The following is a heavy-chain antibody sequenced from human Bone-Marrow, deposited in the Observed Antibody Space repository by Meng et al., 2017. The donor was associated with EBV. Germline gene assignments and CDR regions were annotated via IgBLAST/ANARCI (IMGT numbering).Heavy chain of an antibody. CDR2: IKSKTDGGTT. V-gene: IGHV3-15*01. D-gene: IGHD4-23*01. J-gene: IGHJ4*02. Sequence: EVQLVESGGGVIKPGGSLRLYCAASGFTFRNAWMSWVRQAPGKGLEWVGRIKSKTDGGTTDYAAPVKGRFTISRDDSKNTLYLQMNSLKTEDTAVYYCTRWSYGGTAYWGQGTLVTVSS. CDR3: TRWSYGGTAY. CDR1: GFTFRNAW.